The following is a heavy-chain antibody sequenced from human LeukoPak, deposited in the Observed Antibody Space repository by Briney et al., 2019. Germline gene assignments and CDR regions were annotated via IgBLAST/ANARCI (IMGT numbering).Heavy chain of an antibody. J-gene: IGHJ2*01. CDR2: INSDGSST. CDR1: GFTFSSYW. V-gene: IGHV3-74*01. CDR3: ARDLEYCSGGSCSWYFDL. Sequence: PGGSLRLSCAASGFTFSSYWMHWVRHAPGKGLVWVSRINSDGSSTIYADSVKGRFTISRDNANNTLYLQMNSLRAEDTAVYYCARDLEYCSGGSCSWYFDLWGRGTLVTVSS. D-gene: IGHD2-15*01.